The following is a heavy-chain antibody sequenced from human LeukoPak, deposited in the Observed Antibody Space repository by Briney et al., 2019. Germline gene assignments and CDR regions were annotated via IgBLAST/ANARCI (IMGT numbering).Heavy chain of an antibody. CDR2: ISGSGGST. J-gene: IGHJ4*02. CDR3: AKASTFSGSPVDY. Sequence: GGSLRLSCAASGFTFSSYAMSWVRQAPGKGVEWFSAISGSGGSTYYADSVKGRFTISRDNSKNTLSLQMNSLRADDTAVYYCAKASTFSGSPVDYWGQGTLVTVSS. CDR1: GFTFSSYA. V-gene: IGHV3-23*01. D-gene: IGHD1-26*01.